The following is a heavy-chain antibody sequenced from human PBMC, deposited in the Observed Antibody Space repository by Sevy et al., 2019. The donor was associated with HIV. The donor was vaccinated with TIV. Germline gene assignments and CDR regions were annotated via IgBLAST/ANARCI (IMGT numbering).Heavy chain of an antibody. CDR3: ATDAWNSLVN. V-gene: IGHV3-7*01. CDR2: LNQGGSEK. D-gene: IGHD1-7*01. Sequence: GGSLRLSCAASGFTFSAYWMSWVRQAPGKGLEWVANLNQGGSEKYHGDSVTGRFTITRDNVKNSLYLQMNSLGVEDTAMYYCATDAWNSLVNWGRGTVVTVSS. CDR1: GFTFSAYW. J-gene: IGHJ4*03.